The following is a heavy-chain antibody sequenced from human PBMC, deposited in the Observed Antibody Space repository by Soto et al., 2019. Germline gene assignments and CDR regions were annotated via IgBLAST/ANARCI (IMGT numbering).Heavy chain of an antibody. Sequence: GGSLSLSCAASGFTFSSYAMSWVRQAPGKGLEWVSAISGRGGSTYYADSVKGRFTLSRDNSKNTAYLPKHSLGTEDTAVYYCSKDRGILTGYSLPDYLGPGTLVNVFS. CDR1: GFTFSSYA. CDR3: SKDRGILTGYSLPDY. V-gene: IGHV3-23*01. CDR2: ISGRGGST. D-gene: IGHD3-9*01. J-gene: IGHJ4*02.